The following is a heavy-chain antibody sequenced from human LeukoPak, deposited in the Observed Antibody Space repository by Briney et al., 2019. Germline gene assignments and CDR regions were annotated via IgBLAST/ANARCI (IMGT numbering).Heavy chain of an antibody. CDR2: IYHSGST. CDR3: ARDLRSGSYLNWFDP. V-gene: IGHV4-38-2*02. D-gene: IGHD3-10*01. J-gene: IGHJ5*02. CDR1: GYSISYGYY. Sequence: SETLSLTCAVTGYSISYGYYWGWIRQPPGKGLEWIGSIYHSGSTYYNPSLKSRVTISVDTSKTQFSLNLGSVTAADTAVYYCARDLRSGSYLNWFDPWGQGTRVTVSS.